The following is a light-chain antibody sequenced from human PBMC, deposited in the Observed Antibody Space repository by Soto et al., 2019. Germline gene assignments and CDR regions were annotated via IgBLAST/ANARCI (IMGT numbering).Light chain of an antibody. Sequence: DIQMTQSPSTLSASVGDRVTITCRASQSVSIWLAWYQQKPGKAPKLLIYKASSLESGVPSRVSGSGSGTEFTLTISSLQPDDFATYDGQQYNSYSRTFGQGTKVEVK. J-gene: IGKJ1*01. CDR1: QSVSIW. CDR3: QQYNSYSRT. V-gene: IGKV1-5*03. CDR2: KAS.